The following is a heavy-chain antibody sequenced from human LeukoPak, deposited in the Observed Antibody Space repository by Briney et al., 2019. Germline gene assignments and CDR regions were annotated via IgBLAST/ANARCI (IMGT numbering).Heavy chain of an antibody. J-gene: IGHJ4*02. Sequence: GESLKISCKGSGYSFTSYWIGWVRQMPGKGLEWMGIIYPGDSDTRYSPSFQGQVTISADKSISTAYLQWSSLKASDTAMYYCARGASYCSSTSCYPDYWGQGTLVSVSS. CDR2: IYPGDSDT. CDR1: GYSFTSYW. D-gene: IGHD2-2*01. V-gene: IGHV5-51*01. CDR3: ARGASYCSSTSCYPDY.